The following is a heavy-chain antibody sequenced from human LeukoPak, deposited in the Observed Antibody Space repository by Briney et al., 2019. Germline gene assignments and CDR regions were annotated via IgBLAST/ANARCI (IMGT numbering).Heavy chain of an antibody. Sequence: PSETLSLTCTVSGGSISSYYWSWIRQPPGKGLEWIGYIYYSGSTNYNPSLKSRVTISVDTSKNQFSLKLSSVTAADTAVYYCARSPGTRTVVTDHTYGMDVWGQGTTVTVSS. CDR2: IYYSGST. CDR3: ARSPGTRTVVTDHTYGMDV. CDR1: GGSISSYY. V-gene: IGHV4-59*08. D-gene: IGHD1-1*01. J-gene: IGHJ6*02.